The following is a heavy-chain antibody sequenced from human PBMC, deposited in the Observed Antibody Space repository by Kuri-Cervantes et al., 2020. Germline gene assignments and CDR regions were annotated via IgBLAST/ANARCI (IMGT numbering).Heavy chain of an antibody. CDR3: ARSYDYVWGSYRWDY. J-gene: IGHJ4*02. V-gene: IGHV2-26*01. D-gene: IGHD3-16*02. CDR2: IFSNDEK. Sequence: SGPTLVKPTETLTLTCTVSGFSLSNARMGVSWIRQPPGKALEWLAHIFSNDEKSYSTSLKSRLTISKDTSKSQVVLTMTNMDPVDTATYYCARSYDYVWGSYRWDYWGQGTLVTVSS. CDR1: GFSLSNARMG.